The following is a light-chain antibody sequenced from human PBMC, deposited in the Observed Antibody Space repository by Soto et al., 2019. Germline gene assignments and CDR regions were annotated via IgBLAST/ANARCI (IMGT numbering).Light chain of an antibody. J-gene: IGLJ1*01. CDR2: DVT. CDR3: CSYAGSYTHV. Sequence: ALAQPRSVSGSPGQSVTISCTGTSSDVGGYNFVSWYQQYPGKAPKLIIYDVTKGPPGVPDRFSGSKSGNTASLTISGLQTDDEADYYCCSYAGSYTHVFGTGTKVTVL. V-gene: IGLV2-11*01. CDR1: SSDVGGYNF.